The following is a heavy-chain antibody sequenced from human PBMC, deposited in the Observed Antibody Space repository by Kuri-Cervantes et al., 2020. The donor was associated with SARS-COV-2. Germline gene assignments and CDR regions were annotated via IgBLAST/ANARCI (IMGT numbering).Heavy chain of an antibody. CDR3: ARASVRGIIITYHSYGMDV. V-gene: IGHV1-2*04. Sequence: ASVKVSCKASGYSFTDYSIHWVRQAPGQGLEWMGWINPNSGGTNYAQKFQGWVTMTRDTSISTAYMELSRLRSDDTAVYYCARASVRGIIITYHSYGMDVWGQGTTVTVSS. D-gene: IGHD3-10*01. CDR1: GYSFTDYS. J-gene: IGHJ6*02. CDR2: INPNSGGT.